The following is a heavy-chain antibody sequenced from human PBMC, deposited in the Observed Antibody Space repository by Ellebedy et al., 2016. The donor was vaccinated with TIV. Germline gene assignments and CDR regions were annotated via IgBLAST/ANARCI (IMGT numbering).Heavy chain of an antibody. CDR3: ARDRGDYSISGP. J-gene: IGHJ5*02. CDR2: IKSDGSST. CDR1: GFTFGRYR. V-gene: IGHV3-74*01. D-gene: IGHD4-11*01. Sequence: GESLKISXVASGFTFGRYRMHWVRQAPGNKLVWVSRIKSDGSSTTYADSVKSRFTTSRDNARNTLYLQMNSLRGEDTAVYFCARDRGDYSISGPWGQGTLVTVSS.